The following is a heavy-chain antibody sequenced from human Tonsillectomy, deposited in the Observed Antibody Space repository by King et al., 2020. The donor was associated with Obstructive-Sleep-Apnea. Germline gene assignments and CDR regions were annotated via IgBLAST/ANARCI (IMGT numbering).Heavy chain of an antibody. CDR3: ARVQSSGSNPIDY. D-gene: IGHD1-26*01. J-gene: IGHJ4*02. Sequence: QLQESGPGLVKPSETLSLTCTVSGGSISSSSYYWGWIRQPPGKGLEWIGSIYYSGSTYYNPSLKSRVTISVDTSQNQFSLKLSSVTAADTAIYYCARVQSSGSNPIDYWGQGTLVTVSS. V-gene: IGHV4-39*07. CDR2: IYYSGST. CDR1: GGSISSSSYY.